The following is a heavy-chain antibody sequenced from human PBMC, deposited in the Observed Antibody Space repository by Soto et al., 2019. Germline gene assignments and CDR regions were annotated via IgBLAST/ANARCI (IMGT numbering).Heavy chain of an antibody. V-gene: IGHV3-23*01. CDR3: AKAGCSGGTCYLYYLDY. J-gene: IGHJ4*02. Sequence: GGSLRLSCAASGFTFSNYAMSWVRQAPGKGLEWVSTISGRGGNTYYADSVKGRFTISRDNSRNTLYLQMDSLRVEDSAVYSCAKAGCSGGTCYLYYLDYWGQGALVTVSS. CDR2: ISGRGGNT. CDR1: GFTFSNYA. D-gene: IGHD2-15*01.